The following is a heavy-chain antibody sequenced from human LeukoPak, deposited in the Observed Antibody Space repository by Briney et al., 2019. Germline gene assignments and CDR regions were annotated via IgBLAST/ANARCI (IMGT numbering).Heavy chain of an antibody. CDR3: ARVDYYYGMDV. J-gene: IGHJ6*02. CDR2: IYYSGST. V-gene: IGHV4-59*01. CDR1: GGSISSYY. Sequence: SETLSLTCTVSGGSISSYYWSWIRQPPGKGLEWIGYIYYSGSTNYNPSLKSRVTISVDTSKNQFSLKLSSVTAADTAVYYCARVDYYYGMDVWGQGTTVTVSS.